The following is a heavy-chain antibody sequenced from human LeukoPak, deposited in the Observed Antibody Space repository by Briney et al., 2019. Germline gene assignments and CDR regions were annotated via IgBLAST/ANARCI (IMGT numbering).Heavy chain of an antibody. J-gene: IGHJ4*02. CDR3: GRDFNGGFEY. Sequence: WGSLSLTCEASGFAFSSYWMHWVRQAPGKGLVWVSRINTDGRITSYADSVKGRFTISRDNAKKTLYLQLNSLRAEDTAVYYCGRDFNGGFEYWGQGTLVTVSS. D-gene: IGHD2-8*01. CDR1: GFAFSSYW. V-gene: IGHV3-74*01. CDR2: INTDGRIT.